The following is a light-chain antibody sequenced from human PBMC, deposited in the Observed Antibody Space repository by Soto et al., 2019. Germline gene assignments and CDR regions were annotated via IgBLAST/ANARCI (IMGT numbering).Light chain of an antibody. Sequence: QSALTQPASVSGSPGQSITISCTGTNSDVGSYFLVSWYQQHPDKAPKLMIYEGSKRPSGISNRFSGSKSGNAASLTISGVEAEDEAEYYCCSYAGSSPYVFGTGTKLTVL. J-gene: IGLJ1*01. V-gene: IGLV2-23*01. CDR3: CSYAGSSPYV. CDR1: NSDVGSYFL. CDR2: EGS.